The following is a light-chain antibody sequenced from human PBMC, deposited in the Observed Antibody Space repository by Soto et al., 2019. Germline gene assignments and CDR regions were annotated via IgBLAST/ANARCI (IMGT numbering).Light chain of an antibody. CDR2: DAS. Sequence: EIVLTQSPATLSVSPGERATLSCRTSQNIGTNLAWYQQKAGQAPRLLIFDASTRATGIPDRFNATGSGRAFTLTISSLEPEDFAVYYCQQRTNWPLTFGGGTKVEVK. V-gene: IGKV3-11*02. CDR1: QNIGTN. CDR3: QQRTNWPLT. J-gene: IGKJ4*01.